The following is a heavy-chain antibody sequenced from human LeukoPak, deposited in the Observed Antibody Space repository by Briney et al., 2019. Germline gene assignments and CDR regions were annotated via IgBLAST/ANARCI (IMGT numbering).Heavy chain of an antibody. D-gene: IGHD1-26*01. J-gene: IGHJ4*02. CDR2: ISYDRSDE. CDR3: AKGRVASGSYFDY. CDR1: GFTFSNYR. Sequence: GRSLRLSCAASGFTFSNYRMHRFRPAPGKGLEWVASISYDRSDEYNADSVKGRFTISRDNSKNTVYLQMNSLRAEDTAVYYCAKGRVASGSYFDYWGQGTLVTVSS. V-gene: IGHV3-30*18.